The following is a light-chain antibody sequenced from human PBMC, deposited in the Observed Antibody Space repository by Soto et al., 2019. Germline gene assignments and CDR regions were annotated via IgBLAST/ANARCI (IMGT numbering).Light chain of an antibody. Sequence: DTVLTQSPGTLSLSPGERATLSCRASQSVSSNYLAWYQRKPGQAPRLLFYHASRRATGAPDRFSVSGSGTDFTLTISSLEPEDFAVYYCQQRSNYITFGQGTRLEIK. J-gene: IGKJ5*01. CDR1: QSVSSNY. V-gene: IGKV3D-20*02. CDR2: HAS. CDR3: QQRSNYIT.